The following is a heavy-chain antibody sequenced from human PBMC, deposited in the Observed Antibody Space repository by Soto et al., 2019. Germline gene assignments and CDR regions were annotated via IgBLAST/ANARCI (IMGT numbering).Heavy chain of an antibody. CDR2: IYYSGST. Sequence: PSETLSLTCTVSGGSISSYYWSWIRQPPGKGLEWIGYIYYSGSTNYNPSLKSRVTISVDTSKNQFSLKLSSVTAADTAVYYCARESTNYGMDVWGQGTTVTV. D-gene: IGHD2-2*01. J-gene: IGHJ6*02. CDR3: ARESTNYGMDV. CDR1: GGSISSYY. V-gene: IGHV4-59*01.